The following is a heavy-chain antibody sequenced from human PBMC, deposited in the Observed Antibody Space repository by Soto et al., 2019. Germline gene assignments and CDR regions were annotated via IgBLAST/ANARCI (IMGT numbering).Heavy chain of an antibody. CDR3: ASRSGQLPYYFDY. CDR1: GYTFSNYG. D-gene: IGHD1-1*01. Sequence: ASVKVSCKASGYTFSNYGITWVRRAPGPRFEWMGWISASKGNTNYAQKFQGRVTMTTDTSTTTFYMELRTLRSDDTAIYYCASRSGQLPYYFDYWGQGTLVTVSS. J-gene: IGHJ4*02. CDR2: ISASKGNT. V-gene: IGHV1-18*01.